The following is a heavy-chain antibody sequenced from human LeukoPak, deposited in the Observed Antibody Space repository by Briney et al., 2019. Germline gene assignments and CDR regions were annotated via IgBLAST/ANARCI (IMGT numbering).Heavy chain of an antibody. J-gene: IGHJ6*02. CDR1: AFTFSSYG. CDR2: IWYDGSNN. Sequence: GGSLRLSCAASAFTFSSYGMHWVRQAPGKGLEWVVVIWYDGSNNYYADSVKGRFTISRDNSKNTLYLQMNRLRAEDTAVYYCARNRALGYCSSTSCPLYYYYGMDVWGQGTTVTVSS. V-gene: IGHV3-30*19. D-gene: IGHD2-2*01. CDR3: ARNRALGYCSSTSCPLYYYYGMDV.